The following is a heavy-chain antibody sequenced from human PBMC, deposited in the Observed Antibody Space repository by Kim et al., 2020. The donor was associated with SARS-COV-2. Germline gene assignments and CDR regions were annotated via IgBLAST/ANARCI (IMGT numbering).Heavy chain of an antibody. J-gene: IGHJ6*02. Sequence: NCTPSLKSRVTISLDTSTNQFSLKLSSVTAADTAVYYCARPPPSRYQPMDVWGQGTTVTVSS. CDR3: ARPPPSRYQPMDV. V-gene: IGHV4-61*07. D-gene: IGHD2-2*01.